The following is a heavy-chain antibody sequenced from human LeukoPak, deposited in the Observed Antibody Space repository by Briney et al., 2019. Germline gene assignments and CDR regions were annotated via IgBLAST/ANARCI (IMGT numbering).Heavy chain of an antibody. CDR2: IEQDGSEK. CDR1: GFTISSYW. D-gene: IGHD2-15*01. Sequence: PGGSLRLSCAASGFTISSYWMSWVRQAPGRGLEWLANIEQDGSEKYYVDSVKGRFTISRDNAENSLCLQMNSLRAEDTAVYYCARDRGGRTGLDDWGQGTLVTVSS. CDR3: ARDRGGRTGLDD. J-gene: IGHJ4*02. V-gene: IGHV3-7*04.